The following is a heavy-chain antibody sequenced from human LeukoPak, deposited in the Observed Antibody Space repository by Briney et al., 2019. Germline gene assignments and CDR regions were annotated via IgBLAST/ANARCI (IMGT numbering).Heavy chain of an antibody. Sequence: GGSLRLSCTASGFSFGDYSMNWVRQAPGKGLEWVGFIRSEAYGGTTQYAASVRGRFTISRDDSKSIAYLQMNSLKTEDTAVYYCTSQLQLLTFFDYWGQGTLVTVSS. CDR3: TSQLQLLTFFDY. D-gene: IGHD6-13*01. CDR2: IRSEAYGGTT. V-gene: IGHV3-49*04. J-gene: IGHJ4*02. CDR1: GFSFGDYS.